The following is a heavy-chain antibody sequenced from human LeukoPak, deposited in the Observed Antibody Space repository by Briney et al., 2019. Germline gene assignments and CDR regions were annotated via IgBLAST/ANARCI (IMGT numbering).Heavy chain of an antibody. CDR2: FDPEDGET. D-gene: IGHD2-2*01. V-gene: IGHV1-24*01. CDR3: ATVGCSSTSCYATYWFDP. CDR1: GYTLTELS. Sequence: ASVKVSCKVSGYTLTELSMHWVRQAPGKGLEWMGGFDPEDGETIYAQKSQGRVTMTEDTSTDTAYMELSSLRSEDTAVYYCATVGCSSTSCYATYWFDPWGQGTLVTVSS. J-gene: IGHJ5*02.